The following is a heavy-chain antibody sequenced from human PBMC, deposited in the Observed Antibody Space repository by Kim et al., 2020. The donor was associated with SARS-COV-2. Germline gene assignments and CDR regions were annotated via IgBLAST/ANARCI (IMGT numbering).Heavy chain of an antibody. J-gene: IGHJ4*02. V-gene: IGHV4-31*03. CDR3: ARWSSYGDYEFYFDY. CDR1: GGSISSGGYY. D-gene: IGHD4-17*01. Sequence: SETLSLTCTVSGGSISSGGYYWSWIRQHPGKGLEWIGYIYYSGSTYYNPSLKSRVTISVDTSKNQFSLKLSSVTAADTAVYYCARWSSYGDYEFYFDYWGQGTLVTVSS. CDR2: IYYSGST.